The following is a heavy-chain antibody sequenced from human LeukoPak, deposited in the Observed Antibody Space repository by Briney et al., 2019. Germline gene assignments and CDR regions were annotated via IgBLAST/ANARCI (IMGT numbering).Heavy chain of an antibody. Sequence: GGSLRLSCAASGFSLSSYSMNWIRQAPGKGLEWVSSISTDNSYRHYADSVKGRFTISRDNPKNSLYLQMNTLRAEDTAVYYCARVGYSYGANYFDYWGQGTLVTVSS. J-gene: IGHJ4*02. CDR3: ARVGYSYGANYFDY. CDR1: GFSLSSYS. CDR2: ISTDNSYR. D-gene: IGHD5-18*01. V-gene: IGHV3-21*06.